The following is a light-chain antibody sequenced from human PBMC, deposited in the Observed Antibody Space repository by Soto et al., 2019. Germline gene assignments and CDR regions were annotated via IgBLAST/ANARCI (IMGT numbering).Light chain of an antibody. CDR1: QTVSSSY. CDR3: QQYGTPPYT. Sequence: EIVLTQSPGTLSLSPGARATLSCRASQTVSSSYLVWYQQKPGQAPRLLIYDASSRATGIPARCSGSGSGTDFTLIISRLEPEDFAVYYCQQYGTPPYTFGQGTKPEIK. J-gene: IGKJ2*01. CDR2: DAS. V-gene: IGKV3-20*01.